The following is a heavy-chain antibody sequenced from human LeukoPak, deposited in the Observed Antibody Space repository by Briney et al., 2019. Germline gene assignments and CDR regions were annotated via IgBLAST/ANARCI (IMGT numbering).Heavy chain of an antibody. V-gene: IGHV3-21*01. Sequence: GGSLRLSCAASGFTFSSYSMNWVRQAPGKGLEWVSSISSSSSYIYYADSVKGRFTISRDNAKNSLYLQMNSLRAEDTAVYYCAKDLFRKREDIVVVPAAMNAFDIWGQGTMVTVSS. CDR3: AKDLFRKREDIVVVPAAMNAFDI. CDR1: GFTFSSYS. CDR2: ISSSSSYI. J-gene: IGHJ3*02. D-gene: IGHD2-2*01.